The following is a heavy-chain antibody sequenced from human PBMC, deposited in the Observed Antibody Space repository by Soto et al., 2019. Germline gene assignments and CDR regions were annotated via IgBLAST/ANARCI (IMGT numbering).Heavy chain of an antibody. D-gene: IGHD4-17*01. Sequence: QVQLQESGPGLVKPSGTLSLTCAVSGGSISSSNWWSWVRQPPGKGLEWIGEIYHSGSTNYNPSLKGRVTISVDKSKNQFSLKLSSVTAADTAVYYCASSDFHFRGYGDYVDYYYYGMDVWGQGTTVTVSS. J-gene: IGHJ6*02. CDR2: IYHSGST. CDR3: ASSDFHFRGYGDYVDYYYYGMDV. CDR1: GGSISSSNW. V-gene: IGHV4-4*02.